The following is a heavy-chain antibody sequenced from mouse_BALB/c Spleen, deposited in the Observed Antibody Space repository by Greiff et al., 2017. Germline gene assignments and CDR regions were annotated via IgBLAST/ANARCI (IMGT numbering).Heavy chain of an antibody. CDR3: ASGCLDGYYGV. Sequence: EVQLQESGGGLVQPGGSLKLSCAASGFTFSSYGMSWVRQTPDKRLELVATINSNGGSTYYPDSVKGRFTISRDNAKNTLYLQMSSLKSEDTAMYYCASGCLDGYYGVWGAGTTVTVSS. J-gene: IGHJ1*01. D-gene: IGHD2-3*01. V-gene: IGHV5-6-3*01. CDR1: GFTFSSYG. CDR2: INSNGGST.